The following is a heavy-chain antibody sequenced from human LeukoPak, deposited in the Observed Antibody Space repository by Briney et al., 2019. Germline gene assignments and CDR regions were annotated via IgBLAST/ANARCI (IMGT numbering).Heavy chain of an antibody. V-gene: IGHV4-59*12. D-gene: IGHD6-13*01. CDR2: MYYSGST. J-gene: IGHJ4*02. Sequence: SETLSLTCTVSGGSISSYYWSWIRQPPGKGLEWIGYMYYSGSTNYNPSLKSRVTMSVDTSKNQFSPKLSSVTAADTAVYYCARGIGSWYYFDYWGQGTLVTVSS. CDR3: ARGIGSWYYFDY. CDR1: GGSISSYY.